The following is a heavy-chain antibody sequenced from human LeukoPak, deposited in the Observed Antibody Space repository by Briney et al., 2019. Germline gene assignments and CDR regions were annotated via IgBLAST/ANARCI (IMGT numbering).Heavy chain of an antibody. CDR2: ISYDGSNK. Sequence: GGSLRLSCAASGFTFSSYAMHWVRQAPGKGLEWVAVISYDGSNKYYADSVKGRFTISRDNSKNTLYLQMNSLRAEDTAVYYCARVDYGDYRDFFDYWGQGTLVTVSS. V-gene: IGHV3-30-3*01. J-gene: IGHJ4*02. CDR3: ARVDYGDYRDFFDY. D-gene: IGHD4-17*01. CDR1: GFTFSSYA.